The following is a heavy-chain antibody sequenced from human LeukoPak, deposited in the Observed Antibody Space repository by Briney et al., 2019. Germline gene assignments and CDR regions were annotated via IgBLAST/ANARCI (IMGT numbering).Heavy chain of an antibody. CDR2: IYYSGST. CDR1: GGSISSYY. J-gene: IGHJ4*02. D-gene: IGHD6-13*01. V-gene: IGHV4-59*01. CDR3: ARDRTLAY. Sequence: SETLSLTCTVSGGSISSYYWSWIRQAPGKGLEWIGYIYYSGSTNYNPSLKSRVTMSVDTSKSQFSLKLSSVTAAGTAMYYYARDRTLAYWGQGTLVTVSS.